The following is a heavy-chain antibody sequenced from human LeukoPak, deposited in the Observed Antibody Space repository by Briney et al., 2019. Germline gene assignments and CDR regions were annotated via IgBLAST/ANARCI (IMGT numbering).Heavy chain of an antibody. D-gene: IGHD2-15*01. V-gene: IGHV4-39*01. CDR1: GGSISSSSYY. J-gene: IGHJ4*02. Sequence: SETLSLTCTVSGGSISSSSYYWGWIRQPPGKGLEWIVSIYYSGTTYYNPSLKSRVTISVDTSKNQSSMKLSSVPAADTAVYYGASTPIVVVVAVTYWGQGTLVTVSS. CDR2: IYYSGTT. CDR3: ASTPIVVVVAVTY.